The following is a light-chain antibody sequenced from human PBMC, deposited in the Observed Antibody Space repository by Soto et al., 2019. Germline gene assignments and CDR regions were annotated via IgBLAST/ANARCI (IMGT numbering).Light chain of an antibody. V-gene: IGKV2-30*02. CDR3: QEGTLWPYT. Sequence: VVMTQSPLSLPVTLGQPASISCRSSQILVHSNGDTFLNWFQQRPGQSPRRLLYQVSDRDSGGPDSLGVRWSGQDFTWRIWREEAEGVCGYYCQEGTLWPYTVCQGSKLEIK. J-gene: IGKJ2*01. CDR2: QVS. CDR1: QILVHSNGDTF.